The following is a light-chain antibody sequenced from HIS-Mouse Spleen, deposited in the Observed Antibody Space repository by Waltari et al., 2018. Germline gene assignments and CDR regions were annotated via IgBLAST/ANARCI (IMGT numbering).Light chain of an antibody. CDR1: SSDVGGYNY. J-gene: IGLJ3*02. V-gene: IGLV2-14*01. CDR3: SSYTSSSTLV. Sequence: QSALTQPASVSGSPGQSITISCTGTSSDVGGYNYVSCYQQPPGKAPKLMIYEVSNRPSGVSNRFSGSKSGNTASLTISGLQAEDEADYYCSSYTSSSTLVFGGGTKLTVL. CDR2: EVS.